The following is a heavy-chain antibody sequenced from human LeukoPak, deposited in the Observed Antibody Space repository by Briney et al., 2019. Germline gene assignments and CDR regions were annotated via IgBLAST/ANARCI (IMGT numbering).Heavy chain of an antibody. Sequence: GESLKISCKGSGYSFTSYWIGWVRQMPGKGLEWMGIIYPGDSDTRYSPSFQGQVTISADKSINTAYLQWSSLKASDTAMYYCARLKGIAVAGTNRYFQHWGQGTLVTVSS. CDR2: IYPGDSDT. CDR3: ARLKGIAVAGTNRYFQH. D-gene: IGHD6-19*01. J-gene: IGHJ1*01. CDR1: GYSFTSYW. V-gene: IGHV5-51*01.